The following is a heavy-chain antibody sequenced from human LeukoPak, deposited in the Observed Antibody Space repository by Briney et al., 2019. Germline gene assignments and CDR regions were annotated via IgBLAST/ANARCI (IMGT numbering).Heavy chain of an antibody. J-gene: IGHJ6*03. D-gene: IGHD5-24*01. Sequence: SETLSLTCTVSGGSISSYYWSWIRQPPGKGLEWIGHIYYSGSTNYNPSLKSRVTISVDTSKNQFSLKLSSVTAADTAVYYCARATISHYYYYYYMDVWGKGTTVTISS. CDR3: ARATISHYYYYYYMDV. CDR2: IYYSGST. V-gene: IGHV4-59*01. CDR1: GGSISSYY.